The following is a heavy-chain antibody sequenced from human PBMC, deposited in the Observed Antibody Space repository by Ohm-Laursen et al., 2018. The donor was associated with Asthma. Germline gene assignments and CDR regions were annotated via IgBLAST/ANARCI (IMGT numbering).Heavy chain of an antibody. D-gene: IGHD5-18*01. J-gene: IGHJ6*02. V-gene: IGHV3-30-3*01. CDR3: ARDGDPLTAYYYGMDV. CDR1: GFTFSSYA. CDR2: GGSYYDGGLK. Sequence: SLRLSCTASGFTFSSYAMHWVRQAPGKGLEWVAVGGSYYDGGLKYYADSVKGRFTISRDNSKNTLYLQMNSLRAEDTAVYYCARDGDPLTAYYYGMDVWGQGTTVTVSS.